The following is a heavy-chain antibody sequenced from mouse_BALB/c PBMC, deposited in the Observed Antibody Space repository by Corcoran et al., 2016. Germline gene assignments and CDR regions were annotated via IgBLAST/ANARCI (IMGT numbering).Heavy chain of an antibody. J-gene: IGHJ2*01. Sequence: QIQLVQSGPELKKPGETVKISCKASGYTFTNYGMNWVKQAPGKGLKWMGWINTYTGEPTYADDFKGRFAFSLETSASTAYLQINNLKNEDTATYFCAITTATYYFDYWGQGTTLTVSS. CDR2: INTYTGEP. CDR1: GYTFTNYG. D-gene: IGHD1-2*01. CDR3: AITTATYYFDY. V-gene: IGHV9-3-1*01.